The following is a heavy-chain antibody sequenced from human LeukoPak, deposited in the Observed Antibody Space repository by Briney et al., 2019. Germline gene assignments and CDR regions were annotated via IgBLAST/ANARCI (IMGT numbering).Heavy chain of an antibody. D-gene: IGHD3-3*01. V-gene: IGHV3-23*01. Sequence: TGGSLRLSCAASGFTVSDNYMSWVRQAPGKGLEWVSGITGSGGSTYYADSVKGRFTISRDNSKNTLYLQMNSLRAEDTAIYYCARDERLLSFLKWGQGTLVTVSS. CDR3: ARDERLLSFLK. CDR1: GFTVSDNY. J-gene: IGHJ4*02. CDR2: ITGSGGST.